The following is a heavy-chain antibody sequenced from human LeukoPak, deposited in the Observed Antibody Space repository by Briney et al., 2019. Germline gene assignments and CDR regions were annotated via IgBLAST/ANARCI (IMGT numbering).Heavy chain of an antibody. J-gene: IGHJ6*03. CDR1: GGSISSYY. CDR2: IKQDGSEK. V-gene: IGHV3-7*01. CDR3: ARSRFGELLAYYYMDV. Sequence: ETLSLTCTVSGGSISSYYWSWVRQAPGKGLEWVANIKQDGSEKYYVDSVKGRFTISRDNAKNSLYLQMNSLRAEDTAVYYCARSRFGELLAYYYMDVWGKGTTVTVSS. D-gene: IGHD3-10*01.